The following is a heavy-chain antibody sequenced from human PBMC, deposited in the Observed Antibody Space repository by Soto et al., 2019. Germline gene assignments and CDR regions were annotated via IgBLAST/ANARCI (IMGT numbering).Heavy chain of an antibody. Sequence: QVQLVQSGAEVKKPGASVKVSCKASGYMFTSYGISWVRQAPGQGLEWMGWMSAPNGNTKNAQKFQGRVTMTTDTSTSTAYMERRSLRSDDTAVYCCARDWAYSAPFDYWGQATLVTVSS. CDR3: ARDWAYSAPFDY. V-gene: IGHV1-18*01. CDR2: MSAPNGNT. CDR1: GYMFTSYG. D-gene: IGHD6-13*01. J-gene: IGHJ4*02.